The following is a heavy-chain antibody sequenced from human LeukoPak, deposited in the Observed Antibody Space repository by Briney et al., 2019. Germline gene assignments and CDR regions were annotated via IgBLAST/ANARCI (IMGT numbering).Heavy chain of an antibody. Sequence: GFLRLSCAASGFTFSSYWMHWVRQAPGKGLVWVSRINSDGSSTSYADSVKGRFTISRDNAKNTLYLQMNSLRAEDTAVYYCARVNLRFDAFDIWGQGTMVTVSS. CDR3: ARVNLRFDAFDI. CDR1: GFTFSSYW. D-gene: IGHD3-3*01. J-gene: IGHJ3*02. V-gene: IGHV3-74*01. CDR2: INSDGSST.